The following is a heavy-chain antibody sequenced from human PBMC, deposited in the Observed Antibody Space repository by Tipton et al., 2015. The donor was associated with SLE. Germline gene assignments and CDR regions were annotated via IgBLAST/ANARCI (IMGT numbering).Heavy chain of an antibody. Sequence: TLSLTCTVSGGSIRDYYFSWIRQPPGKGLEWIGYIYYSGSTNYNPSLKSRVTISVDTSKNQFSLKLSSVTAADTAVYYCARGGGIAARHYYYYYMDVWGKGTTVTISS. CDR2: IYYSGST. CDR3: ARGGGIAARHYYYYYMDV. J-gene: IGHJ6*03. V-gene: IGHV4-59*01. D-gene: IGHD6-6*01. CDR1: GGSIRDYY.